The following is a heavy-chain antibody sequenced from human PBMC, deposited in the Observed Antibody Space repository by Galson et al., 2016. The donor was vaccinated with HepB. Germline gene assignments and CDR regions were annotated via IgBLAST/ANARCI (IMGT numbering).Heavy chain of an antibody. D-gene: IGHD1-26*01. J-gene: IGHJ4*02. V-gene: IGHV3-21*01. CDR3: ARDRVGSSYYMDPFDY. Sequence: SLRLSCAASGFTFSSYSMNWVRQAPGKGLEWVSSISSVSSYIYYADSMKGRFTVSRDNAKNSLYLQMNSLRAEDTAVYYCARDRVGSSYYMDPFDYWGQGTLATLSS. CDR1: GFTFSSYS. CDR2: ISSVSSYI.